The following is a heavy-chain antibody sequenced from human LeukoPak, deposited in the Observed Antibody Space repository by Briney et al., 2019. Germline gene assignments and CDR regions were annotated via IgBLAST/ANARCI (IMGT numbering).Heavy chain of an antibody. J-gene: IGHJ6*03. CDR1: GLTSSSYG. CDR2: IRFDGRNK. D-gene: IGHD2-15*01. Sequence: PGGSLRLSCAASGLTSSSYGMHWVRQAPGKGLEWVAFIRFDGRNKYYVDSVKGRFTISRDNSKNTLYLQMNSLRAEDTAVYYCAKDWRRIVVVGPVTRHGNYMDVWGKGTTVTISS. V-gene: IGHV3-30*02. CDR3: AKDWRRIVVVGPVTRHGNYMDV.